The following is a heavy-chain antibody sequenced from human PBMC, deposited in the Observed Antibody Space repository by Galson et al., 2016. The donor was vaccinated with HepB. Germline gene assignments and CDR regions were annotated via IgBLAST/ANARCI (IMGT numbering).Heavy chain of an antibody. CDR1: GFVFSNFG. D-gene: IGHD1-26*01. Sequence: SLRLSCAASGFVFSNFGLSWVRQAPGKGLEWVASISTRRTTYYSDSVQGRFTISRDNADNSLSLQMNSLSGDDTALYYCAKDGSHSGNLHGYFDYWGQGTLVTVSS. V-gene: IGHV3-69-1*01. J-gene: IGHJ4*02. CDR2: ISTRRTT. CDR3: AKDGSHSGNLHGYFDY.